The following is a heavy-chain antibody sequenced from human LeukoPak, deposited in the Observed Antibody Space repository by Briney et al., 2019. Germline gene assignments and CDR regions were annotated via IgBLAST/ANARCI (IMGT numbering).Heavy chain of an antibody. CDR2: ISGDGSST. V-gene: IGHV3-74*03. CDR1: GFSFSSHW. Sequence: GGSLRLSCAASGFSFSSHWMHWVRQAPGKGLEWVSRISGDGSSTAYVDSVKGRFTISRDNAKNTLYLQMNSLRAEDTAVYYCAKRLGIHKGVHDYWGQGTLVTVSS. CDR3: AKRLGIHKGVHDY. J-gene: IGHJ4*02. D-gene: IGHD7-27*01.